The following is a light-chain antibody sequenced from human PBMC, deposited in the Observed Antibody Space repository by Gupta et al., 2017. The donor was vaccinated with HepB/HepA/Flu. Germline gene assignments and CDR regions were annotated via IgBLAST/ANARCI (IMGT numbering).Light chain of an antibody. CDR2: AAS. Sequence: DIQMTQSPYSLSASVGDRVTITCRASQSISSYLTWYQQKPGKAPTLLIYAASSWESGVPARFSGSGSGTDFTLTISSLQPEDFAIYYCQQSYSTPLTFGGGTKVEIK. V-gene: IGKV1-39*01. J-gene: IGKJ4*01. CDR3: QQSYSTPLT. CDR1: QSISSY.